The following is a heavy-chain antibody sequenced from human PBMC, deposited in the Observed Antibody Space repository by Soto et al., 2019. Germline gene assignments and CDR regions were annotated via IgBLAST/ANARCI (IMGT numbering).Heavy chain of an antibody. Sequence: EVQLLESGGGLVQPGGSLRLSCAASGFTFSSYAMSWVRQAPGKGLEWVAAISGSGGSTCYEHSVKGLFTISRDNSNNTLYLQMNSLRAEDTAVYYCAKHITMVRGVIHDWGQGTLVTVSS. CDR3: AKHITMVRGVIHD. D-gene: IGHD3-10*01. J-gene: IGHJ4*02. CDR1: GFTFSSYA. CDR2: ISGSGGST. V-gene: IGHV3-23*02.